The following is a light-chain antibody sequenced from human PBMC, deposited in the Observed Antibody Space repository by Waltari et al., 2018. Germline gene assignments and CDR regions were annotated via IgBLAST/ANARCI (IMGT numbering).Light chain of an antibody. J-gene: IGKJ4*01. CDR1: QSVSSP. CDR3: QQYYSLLPT. Sequence: EIVLTQSPATLSLSPGERATLPCRASQSVSSPLAWYQQKPGQAPRLLIYSASNRATGIPARFSGSGSGTDFTLTISSLQAEDVALYYCQQYYSLLPTFGGGTKVEI. CDR2: SAS. V-gene: IGKV3-11*01.